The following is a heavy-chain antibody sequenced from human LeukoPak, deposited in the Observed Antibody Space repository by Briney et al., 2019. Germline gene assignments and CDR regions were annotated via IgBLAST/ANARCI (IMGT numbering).Heavy chain of an antibody. V-gene: IGHV6-1*01. CDR2: TYYRSKWKN. Sequence: SQTLSLTCVISGDSVSSNSACWNSIRQSPSRGLEWLGRTYYRSKWKNDYAVSVKSRITINPDTSKNQFSLQLNSVTPDDTAVYYCASERDRHFGWFNGSFGENWFDPWGQGTLVTVSS. J-gene: IGHJ5*02. D-gene: IGHD3-9*01. CDR1: GDSVSSNSAC. CDR3: ASERDRHFGWFNGSFGENWFDP.